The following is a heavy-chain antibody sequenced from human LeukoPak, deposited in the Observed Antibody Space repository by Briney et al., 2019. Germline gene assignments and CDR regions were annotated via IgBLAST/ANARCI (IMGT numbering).Heavy chain of an antibody. CDR3: AKDVVGQQWPENY. J-gene: IGHJ4*02. Sequence: GGSLRLSCAASGFTFSSYGMHWVRQTPGKGLECMSFIQYDVRLYGDSVRGRFTISRDNYRNTLYLQMNSLRPDDTAIYYCAKDVVGQQWPENYWGQGTLVTVSS. CDR1: GFTFSSYG. D-gene: IGHD6-19*01. CDR2: IQYDVR. V-gene: IGHV3-30*02.